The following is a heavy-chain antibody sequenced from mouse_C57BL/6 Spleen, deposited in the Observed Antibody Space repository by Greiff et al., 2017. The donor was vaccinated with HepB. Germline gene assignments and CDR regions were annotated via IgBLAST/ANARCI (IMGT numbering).Heavy chain of an antibody. CDR3: ARWLLRHWYFDV. Sequence: QVQLQQSGTELVKPGASVKLSCKASGCTFTSYWMHWVKQRPGQGLEWIGNINPSNGGTNYNEKFKSKATLTVDKSSSTAYMQLSSLTSEDSAVYYCARWLLRHWYFDVWGTGTTVTVSS. J-gene: IGHJ1*03. V-gene: IGHV1-53*01. D-gene: IGHD2-3*01. CDR1: GCTFTSYW. CDR2: INPSNGGT.